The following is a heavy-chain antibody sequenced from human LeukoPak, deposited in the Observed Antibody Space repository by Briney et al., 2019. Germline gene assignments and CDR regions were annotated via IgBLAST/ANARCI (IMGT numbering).Heavy chain of an antibody. CDR2: IYTSGST. CDR1: GGSISSYY. CDR3: AKHSRGCGSTSCYNFDF. Sequence: KPSETLSLTCTVSGGSISSYYWSRIRQPAGKGLEWIGRIYTSGSTNYNPSLKSRVTMSVDTSKNQFSLKLSSVTAADTAVYYCAKHSRGCGSTSCYNFDFWGQGALVTVSS. D-gene: IGHD2-2*02. V-gene: IGHV4-4*07. J-gene: IGHJ4*02.